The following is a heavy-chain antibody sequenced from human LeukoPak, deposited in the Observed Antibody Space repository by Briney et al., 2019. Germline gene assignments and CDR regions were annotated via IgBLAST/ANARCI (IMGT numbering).Heavy chain of an antibody. CDR3: ARSPGIAAAGTGPEDY. J-gene: IGHJ4*02. CDR2: IW. Sequence: GGSLRLSCAASGFTFSSYGMHWVRQAPGKGLEWVAVIWSDSVKGRFTISRVNSKNTLYLQMNSLRAEDTAAYYSARSPGIAAAGTGPEDYWGQGTLVTVSS. CDR1: GFTFSSYG. D-gene: IGHD6-13*01. V-gene: IGHV3-33*01.